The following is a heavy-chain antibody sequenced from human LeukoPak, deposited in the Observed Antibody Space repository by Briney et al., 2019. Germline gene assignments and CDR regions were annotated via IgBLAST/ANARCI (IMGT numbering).Heavy chain of an antibody. D-gene: IGHD6-19*01. J-gene: IGHJ4*02. CDR2: ITGSDDAT. CDR1: GFTFSSAA. V-gene: IGHV3-23*01. CDR3: AKSQSGYSSGWYLFDY. Sequence: PGGSLRLSCAASGFTFSSAAMTWVRQAPGKGLEWVSTITGSDDATYYADSVKGRFTISRDFSRNTVGLQMNSLRAEDTAVYYCAKSQSGYSSGWYLFDYWGQGTLVTVSS.